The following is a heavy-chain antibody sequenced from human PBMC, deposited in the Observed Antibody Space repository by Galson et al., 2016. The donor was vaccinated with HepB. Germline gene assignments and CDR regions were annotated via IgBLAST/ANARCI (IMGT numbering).Heavy chain of an antibody. CDR1: GDSVSSNSGS. CDR2: TYYRSKWYD. V-gene: IGHV6-1*01. J-gene: IGHJ6*03. CDR3: ARRFSTYMDV. Sequence: CAISGDSVSSNSGSWNWIRQSPSRGLEWLGRTYYRSKWYDDYAVSVKSRMTINPDTSKNQFSLKLSSVTAADTAVYYCARRFSTYMDVWGKGTTVTVSS. D-gene: IGHD3-3*01.